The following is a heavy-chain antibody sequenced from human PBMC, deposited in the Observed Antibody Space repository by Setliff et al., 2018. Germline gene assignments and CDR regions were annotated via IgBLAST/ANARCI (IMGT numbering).Heavy chain of an antibody. V-gene: IGHV4-38-2*01. CDR3: VRTDYSDGRYSMDV. CDR1: GFSISSGYY. Sequence: SETLSLTCAVSGFSISSGYYWGWIRQPPGKELEWIGEIYHSGSTNYNPSLKSRVTISVDKSTNQFSLKLNSVTAADTAVYYCVRTDYSDGRYSMDVWGKGTTVTVS. CDR2: IYHSGST. J-gene: IGHJ6*03. D-gene: IGHD6-19*01.